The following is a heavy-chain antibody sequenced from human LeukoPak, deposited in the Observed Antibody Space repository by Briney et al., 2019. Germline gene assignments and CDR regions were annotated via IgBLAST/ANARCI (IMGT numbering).Heavy chain of an antibody. J-gene: IGHJ4*02. CDR1: GGSISSSSYY. V-gene: IGHV4-39*01. CDR3: ARQLARQLVRGLYFDY. CDR2: IYYSGST. D-gene: IGHD6-13*01. Sequence: PSETLSLTCTVSGGSISSSSYYWGWIRQPPGKGLEWIGSIYYSGSTYYNPSLKSRVTISVDTSKNQFSLKLSSVTAADTAVYYCARQLARQLVRGLYFDYWGQGTLVTVSS.